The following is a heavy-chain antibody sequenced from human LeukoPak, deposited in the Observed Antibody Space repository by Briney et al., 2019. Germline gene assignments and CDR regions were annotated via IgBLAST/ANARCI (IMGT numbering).Heavy chain of an antibody. V-gene: IGHV1-69-2*01. CDR2: VDPEDGET. Sequence: ASVKISCKVSGYTFTDYYMHWVQQAPGKGLEWMGLVDPEDGETIYAQKFQGRVTMTRDTSTTTVYMELSSLRSEDTAVYYCAKIVGASNGYFDYWGQGTLVTVSS. CDR1: GYTFTDYY. CDR3: AKIVGASNGYFDY. J-gene: IGHJ4*02. D-gene: IGHD1-26*01.